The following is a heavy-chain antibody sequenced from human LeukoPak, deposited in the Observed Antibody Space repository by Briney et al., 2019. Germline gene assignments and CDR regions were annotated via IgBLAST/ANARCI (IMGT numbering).Heavy chain of an antibody. CDR2: IDPSGGST. Sequence: ASVKVSCKASGYTFTSYYMHWVRQAPGQGLEWMGIIDPSGGSTSYAQKFQGRVTMTRDTSTSTVYMELSSLRSEDTAVYYCARAWSIAAALSAWFDPWGQGTLVTVSS. CDR1: GYTFTSYY. D-gene: IGHD6-13*01. CDR3: ARAWSIAAALSAWFDP. J-gene: IGHJ5*02. V-gene: IGHV1-46*01.